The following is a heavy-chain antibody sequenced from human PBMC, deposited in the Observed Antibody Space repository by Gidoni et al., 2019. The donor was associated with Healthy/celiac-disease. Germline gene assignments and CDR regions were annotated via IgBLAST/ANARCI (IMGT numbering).Heavy chain of an antibody. J-gene: IGHJ5*02. CDR3: ARGDFSGGTPGRFDP. Sequence: QVQLVQSGAEVKKPGSSVKVSCKASGGTFSSYTISWVRQAPGQGLEWMGRIIPILGIANYAQKFQGRVTITADKSTSTAYMELSSLRSEDTAVYYCARGDFSGGTPGRFDPWGQGTLVTVSS. CDR1: GGTFSSYT. V-gene: IGHV1-69*02. D-gene: IGHD2-15*01. CDR2: IIPILGIA.